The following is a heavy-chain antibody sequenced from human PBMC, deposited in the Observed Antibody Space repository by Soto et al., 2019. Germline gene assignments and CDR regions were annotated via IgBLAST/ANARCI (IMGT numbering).Heavy chain of an antibody. D-gene: IGHD3-22*01. J-gene: IGHJ4*02. CDR3: ARDRYYYDSSGTFDD. Sequence: ASVKVSCKASGYTFTSYGISWVRQAPGQGLEWMGWISAYNGNTNYAQKLQGRVTMTTDTSTSTAYMELRSLRSDDTAVYYCARDRYYYDSSGTFDDWGQGTLVTVSS. V-gene: IGHV1-18*01. CDR2: ISAYNGNT. CDR1: GYTFTSYG.